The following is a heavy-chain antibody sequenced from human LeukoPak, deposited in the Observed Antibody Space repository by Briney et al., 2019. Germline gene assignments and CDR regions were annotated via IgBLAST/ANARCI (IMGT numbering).Heavy chain of an antibody. J-gene: IGHJ5*02. CDR3: ARDRGWFGELLNWFDH. D-gene: IGHD3-10*01. CDR1: GYTFTGYY. V-gene: IGHV1-2*02. Sequence: ASVKVSCKASGYTFTGYYMHWVRQAPGQGLEWMGWINPNSGGTNYAQKFQGRVTMTRDTSISTAYMELSRLRSDDTAVYYCARDRGWFGELLNWFDHWGQGTLVTVSS. CDR2: INPNSGGT.